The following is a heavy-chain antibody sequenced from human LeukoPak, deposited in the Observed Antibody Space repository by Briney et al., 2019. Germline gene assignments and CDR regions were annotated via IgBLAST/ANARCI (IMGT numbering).Heavy chain of an antibody. CDR2: INTDTGYT. D-gene: IGHD3-9*01. CDR3: ARDLPGSDWLSPPDF. V-gene: IGHV1-3*04. CDR1: GYTFNTYA. Sequence: ASVKVSCKASGYTFNTYAVHWVRQAPGQSLEWMGWINTDTGYTKYSRNFQGRVTLTRDRSASTAYMELRSLTSEDTAVYYRARDLPGSDWLSPPDFWGQGTVVTVSS. J-gene: IGHJ4*02.